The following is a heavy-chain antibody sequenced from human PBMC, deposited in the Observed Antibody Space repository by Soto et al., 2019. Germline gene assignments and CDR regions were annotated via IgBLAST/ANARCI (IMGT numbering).Heavy chain of an antibody. D-gene: IGHD1-26*01. CDR3: ARASGSDGFDI. CDR2: ISSSSSYI. V-gene: IGHV3-21*01. J-gene: IGHJ3*02. CDR1: GFTFSSYS. Sequence: EVQLVESGGGLVKPGGSLRLSCAASGFTFSSYSMNWVRQAPGKGLEWVSSISSSSSYIYYADSVKGRFTISRDNAKNSLYLQMNSLRAEDTDVYYCARASGSDGFDIWGQGTMVTVSS.